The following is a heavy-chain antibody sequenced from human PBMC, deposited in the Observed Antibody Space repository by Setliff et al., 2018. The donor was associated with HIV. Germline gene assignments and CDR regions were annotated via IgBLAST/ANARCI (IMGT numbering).Heavy chain of an antibody. CDR3: TKNDFGGRWD. J-gene: IGHJ4*02. D-gene: IGHD1-1*01. Sequence: GGSLRLSCAASGFTFSDKSMSWVRQAPGMGLEWLSTISGSGGDTYYADSAKGRFTILRDNSKNTLYLQINTLRVEDTAVYYCTKNDFGGRWDWGQGTLVTVSS. CDR1: GFTFSDKS. V-gene: IGHV3-23*01. CDR2: ISGSGGDT.